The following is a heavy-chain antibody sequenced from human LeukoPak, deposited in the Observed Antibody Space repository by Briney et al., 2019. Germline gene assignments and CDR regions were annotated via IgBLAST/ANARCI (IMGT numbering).Heavy chain of an antibody. V-gene: IGHV1-18*01. J-gene: IGHJ3*01. CDR3: ARDWAKLTYCSGDICPDAFDV. CDR1: GYTFTSHG. CDR2: ISTYNGNT. D-gene: IGHD2-15*01. Sequence: ASVKVSCKASGYTFTSHGISWVRQAPGQGLEWMGWISTYNGNTNYAQKLQGRVSMTTDTSTSTAYMDLRSLRSDDTAVYYCARDWAKLTYCSGDICPDAFDVWGQGTMVTVSS.